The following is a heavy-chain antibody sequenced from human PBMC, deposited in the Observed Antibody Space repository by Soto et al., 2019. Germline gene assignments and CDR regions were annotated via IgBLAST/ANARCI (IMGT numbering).Heavy chain of an antibody. J-gene: IGHJ4*02. V-gene: IGHV3-30*18. Sequence: QAGGSLRLSCAASGFTFSSYGMHWVRQAPGKGLEWVAVISYDGSNKYYADSVKGRFTISRDNSKNTLYLQMNSLRAEDTAVYYCAKDRTYFDYWGQGTLVTVSS. CDR2: ISYDGSNK. CDR3: AKDRTYFDY. CDR1: GFTFSSYG.